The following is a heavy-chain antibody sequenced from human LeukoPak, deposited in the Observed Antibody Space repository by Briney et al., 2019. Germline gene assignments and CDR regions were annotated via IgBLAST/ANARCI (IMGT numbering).Heavy chain of an antibody. J-gene: IGHJ4*02. Sequence: SVKVSCKASGGTFSSYAISWVRQAPGQGLEWMGGIIPIFGTANYAQKFQGRVTITADKSTSTAYMELSSLRSEDTAVYYCARHPSGPGSYHKWYYFDYWGQGTLVTVSS. V-gene: IGHV1-69*06. CDR3: ARHPSGPGSYHKWYYFDY. CDR1: GGTFSSYA. CDR2: IIPIFGTA. D-gene: IGHD3-10*01.